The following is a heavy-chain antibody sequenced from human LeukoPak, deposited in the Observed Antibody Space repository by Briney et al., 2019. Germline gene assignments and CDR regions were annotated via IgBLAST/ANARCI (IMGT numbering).Heavy chain of an antibody. CDR2: IYYSGST. Sequence: PSETLSLTCAVYGGSFSGYYWSWIRQPPGKGLEWIGYIYYSGSTNYNPSLKSRVTISLDTSKNQFSLKLSSVTAADTAVYYCASSYYYDSSGYVNFDYWGQGTLVTVSS. CDR3: ASSYYYDSSGYVNFDY. V-gene: IGHV4-59*08. J-gene: IGHJ4*02. D-gene: IGHD3-22*01. CDR1: GGSFSGYY.